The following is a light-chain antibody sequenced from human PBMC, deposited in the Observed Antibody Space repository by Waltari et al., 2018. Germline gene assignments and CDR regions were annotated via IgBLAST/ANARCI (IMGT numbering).Light chain of an antibody. CDR3: AAWDDSLNGVI. Sequence: QSVLTQPPSASGTPVQRVTISCSGRTSNIGSHTVNWYHHPPATAPKLLIFSNFHRPSRVPDRISGSKSGTSASLAISGLQSEDEGVYYCAAWDDSLNGVIFGGGTKLTVL. CDR1: TSNIGSHT. J-gene: IGLJ2*01. V-gene: IGLV1-44*01. CDR2: SNF.